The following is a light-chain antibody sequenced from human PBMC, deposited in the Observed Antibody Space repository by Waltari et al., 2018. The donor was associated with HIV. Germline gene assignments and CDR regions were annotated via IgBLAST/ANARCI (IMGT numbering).Light chain of an antibody. J-gene: IGKJ4*01. CDR2: EAS. CDR3: QHRHNWPPLT. V-gene: IGKV3-11*01. CDR1: QRVGVF. Sequence: EIVLTQSPATLSLSPGDRATLSCRASQRVGVFLACYQHKPGQPPRLLIHEASNRATGVPARFSGSGSGTDFTLTISSLEPEDFAVYYCQHRHNWPPLTFGGGTEVEIK.